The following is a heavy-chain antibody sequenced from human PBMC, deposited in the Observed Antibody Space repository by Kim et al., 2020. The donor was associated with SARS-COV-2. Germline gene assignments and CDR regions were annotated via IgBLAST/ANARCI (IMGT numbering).Heavy chain of an antibody. V-gene: IGHV3-7*03. Sequence: GGSLRLSCAASGLTFSDHWMSWVRQAPGKGREWVAKINPDGSEKYYLDSVKGRFTISRNNGRNSLYLEMDSLTAEDTAVYYCARAYSWGQGALVTVSS. CDR3: ARAYS. D-gene: IGHD2-21*01. CDR2: INPDGSEK. J-gene: IGHJ5*02. CDR1: GLTFSDHW.